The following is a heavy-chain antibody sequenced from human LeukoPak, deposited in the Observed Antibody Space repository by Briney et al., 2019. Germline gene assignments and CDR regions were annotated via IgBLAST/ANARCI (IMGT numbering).Heavy chain of an antibody. CDR1: GFSFSTSAVG. D-gene: IGHD6-19*01. J-gene: IGHJ4*02. CDR2: IYWDDDK. V-gene: IGHV2-5*02. CDR3: VHCIAVPGPSGVYFDY. Sequence: SGPTLVNPTQTLTLTCTFSGFSFSTSAVGMGWIRQPPGKALEWLALIYWDDDKRYSPSLKSRLTITKDTSENQVVLTLTNMDPVDTATYYCVHCIAVPGPSGVYFDYWGQGTLVTVSS.